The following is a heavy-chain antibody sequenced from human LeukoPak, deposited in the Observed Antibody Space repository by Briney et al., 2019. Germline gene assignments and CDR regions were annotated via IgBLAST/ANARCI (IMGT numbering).Heavy chain of an antibody. D-gene: IGHD3-22*01. CDR3: ARALYYDSRTYYFDY. V-gene: IGHV3-72*01. CDR2: TRKKANSYTT. CDR1: GFTFSNYW. Sequence: PGGSLRLSCAASGFTFSNYWMHWVRQAPGKGLEWVGRTRKKANSYTTEYAASVKGRFTISRDDSKNSLYLQMNSLKTEDTAVYYCARALYYDSRTYYFDYWGQGTLVTVSS. J-gene: IGHJ4*02.